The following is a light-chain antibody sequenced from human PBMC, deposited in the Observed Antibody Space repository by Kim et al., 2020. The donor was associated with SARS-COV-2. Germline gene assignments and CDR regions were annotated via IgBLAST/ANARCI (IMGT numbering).Light chain of an antibody. J-gene: IGLJ1*01. CDR1: EWGDKE. V-gene: IGLV3-1*01. CDR2: QES. Sequence: GAPGQTAGSTWVGDEWGDKEAGGYQQKPGQSPVLVSYQESKRPAGVPGRFAGSNSGNTATLSISGTQAMDEAGYYCQAWDSSTYVFGTGTKVAVL. CDR3: QAWDSSTYV.